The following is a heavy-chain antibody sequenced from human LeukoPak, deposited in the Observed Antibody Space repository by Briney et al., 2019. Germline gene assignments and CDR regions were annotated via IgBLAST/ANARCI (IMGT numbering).Heavy chain of an antibody. Sequence: GGSLRLSCAASGFTFSSYWMTWVRQAPGKGLEWVAVIWYDGSNKYYADSVKGRFTISRDNSKNTLYLQMNSLRAEDTAVYYCASHRDYGSGSYYSPLDVWGQGTTVTVSS. CDR1: GFTFSSYW. V-gene: IGHV3-33*08. D-gene: IGHD3-10*01. CDR2: IWYDGSNK. J-gene: IGHJ6*02. CDR3: ASHRDYGSGSYYSPLDV.